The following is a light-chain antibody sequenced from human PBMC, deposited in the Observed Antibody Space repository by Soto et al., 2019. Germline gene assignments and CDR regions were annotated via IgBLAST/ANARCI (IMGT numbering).Light chain of an antibody. Sequence: QPVLTQSPSASASLGASVKLTCTLSSGHINYAIAWHQQQPEKGPRYLMKVNSDGSHKKGDGIPDRFSGSSSGAERYLTISSLQSEDEADYYCQTWGTGIETVFGGGTKVTVL. CDR2: VNSDGSH. V-gene: IGLV4-69*01. CDR3: QTWGTGIETV. J-gene: IGLJ3*02. CDR1: SGHINYA.